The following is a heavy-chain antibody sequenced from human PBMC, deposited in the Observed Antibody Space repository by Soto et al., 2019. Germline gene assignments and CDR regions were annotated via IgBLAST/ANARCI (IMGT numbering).Heavy chain of an antibody. J-gene: IGHJ1*01. CDR2: TSYDGSDK. V-gene: IGHV3-30*19. D-gene: IGHD3-16*01. CDR3: ARWGTTGGLDV. Sequence: QVQLVESGGGVVQPGTSLRVSWVGSGFTFRSYVIHWVRQAPGKGLEWVALTSYDGSDKYYGDSVRGRFTISRDNSRNTVDLQMDSLRLDDTALYYCARWGTTGGLDVWGQGTLVSVSS. CDR1: GFTFRSYV.